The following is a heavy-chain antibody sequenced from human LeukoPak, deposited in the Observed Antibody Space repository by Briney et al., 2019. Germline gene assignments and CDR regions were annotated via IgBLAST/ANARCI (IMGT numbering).Heavy chain of an antibody. D-gene: IGHD5-18*01. V-gene: IGHV3-53*01. CDR3: ASLDRYVDTAPRALDI. J-gene: IGHJ3*02. Sequence: GGSLRLSCAASGFTVSSNYMSWVRQAPGKGLEWVSVIYSGGSTYYADSVKGRFTISRDNSKNTLYLQMNSLRAEDTAVYYCASLDRYVDTAPRALDIWGQGTMVTVSS. CDR2: IYSGGST. CDR1: GFTVSSNY.